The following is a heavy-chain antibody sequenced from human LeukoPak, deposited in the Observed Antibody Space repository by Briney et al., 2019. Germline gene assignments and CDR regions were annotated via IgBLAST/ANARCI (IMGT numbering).Heavy chain of an antibody. D-gene: IGHD4-23*01. J-gene: IGHJ4*02. CDR3: ARDYGGKFDY. CDR1: GVSISSYY. CDR2: IYSSGKT. Sequence: SQTLSLTCTVSGVSISSYYWSWIRQPPGKGLEWIGYIYSSGKTNYNPSLKSRLTISVDTSENQFSLKLTSVTAADTAVYYCARDYGGKFDYWAREPWSPSPQ. V-gene: IGHV4-59*01.